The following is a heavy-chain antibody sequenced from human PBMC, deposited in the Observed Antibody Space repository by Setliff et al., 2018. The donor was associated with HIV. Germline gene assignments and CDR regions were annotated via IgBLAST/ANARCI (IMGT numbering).Heavy chain of an antibody. J-gene: IGHJ4*02. CDR3: FLFYDDRSGFYWD. D-gene: IGHD3-22*01. CDR2: MNHRGVI. V-gene: IGHV4-34*01. Sequence: PSETLSLTCTVYGRSFSGYYWTWIRQPPGKGLEFIGEMNHRGVIKYLSSLKSRVTMAVDTSKKQFSLKLKSVTAADTAVYYCFLFYDDRSGFYWDWGQGTPVTVSS. CDR1: GRSFSGYY.